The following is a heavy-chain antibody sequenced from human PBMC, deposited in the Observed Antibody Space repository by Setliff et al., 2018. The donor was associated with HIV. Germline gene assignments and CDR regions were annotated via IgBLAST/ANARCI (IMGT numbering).Heavy chain of an antibody. Sequence: SETLSLTCAVYGGSFSDYYWSWIRQPPGKGLEWIGEINHSGSADFSPSLKSRVTISVDTSKNQFSLKLSSVTAADTAVYYCARHPDTAMVTYWGQGTMVTVSS. D-gene: IGHD5-18*01. CDR3: ARHPDTAMVTY. CDR1: GGSFSDYY. V-gene: IGHV4-34*01. CDR2: INHSGSA. J-gene: IGHJ4*03.